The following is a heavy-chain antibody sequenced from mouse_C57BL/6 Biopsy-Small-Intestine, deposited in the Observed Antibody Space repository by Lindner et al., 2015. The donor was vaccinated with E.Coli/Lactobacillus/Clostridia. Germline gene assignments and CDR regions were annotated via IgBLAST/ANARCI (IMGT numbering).Heavy chain of an antibody. J-gene: IGHJ2*01. CDR3: ARRANDYDGYFDY. D-gene: IGHD2-4*01. Sequence: VQLQESGAELVKPGASVKISCKASGYAFNIYWMNWVKQRPGKGLEWIGQIYPGDGNTNYNGKFKGKATLTADKSSSTAYIQLSSLTSGDSAVYFCARRANDYDGYFDYWGQGTTLTVSS. CDR2: IYPGDGNT. CDR1: GYAFNIYW. V-gene: IGHV1-80*01.